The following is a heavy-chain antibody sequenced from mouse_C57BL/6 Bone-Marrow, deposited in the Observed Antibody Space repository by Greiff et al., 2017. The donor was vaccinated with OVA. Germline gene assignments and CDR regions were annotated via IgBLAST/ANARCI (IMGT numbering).Heavy chain of an antibody. V-gene: IGHV1-59*01. Sequence: QVQLQQPGAELVRPGTSVKLSCKASGYTFTSYWMHWVKQRPGQGLEWIGVIDTSDSYTNYNQKFKGKATLTVDTSSSTAYMQLSSLTSEDSAVYYCARKLRAYWGQGTLVTVSA. CDR1: GYTFTSYW. J-gene: IGHJ3*01. CDR2: IDTSDSYT. CDR3: ARKLRAY.